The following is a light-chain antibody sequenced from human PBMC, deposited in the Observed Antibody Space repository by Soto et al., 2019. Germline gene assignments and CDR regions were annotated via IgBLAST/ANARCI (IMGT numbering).Light chain of an antibody. Sequence: DILKTQSPSTLSASVGDRATITCRASQSINTCLAWYQHKPGKAPKLLIYKASSLPSGVPARFSGSGSGTEFTLTISSLQPDDFAVYHCQQYHISPLTFGGGTKVEIK. J-gene: IGKJ4*01. CDR1: QSINTC. CDR3: QQYHISPLT. V-gene: IGKV1-5*03. CDR2: KAS.